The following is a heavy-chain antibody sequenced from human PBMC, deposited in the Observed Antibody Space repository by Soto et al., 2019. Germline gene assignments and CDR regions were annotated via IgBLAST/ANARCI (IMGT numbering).Heavy chain of an antibody. CDR3: ARDMVQDTTVSCFDY. J-gene: IGHJ4*02. D-gene: IGHD3-10*01. CDR2: IRAYNGNT. CDR1: GYTFTSYG. Sequence: QVQLVQSGAEVKKPGASVKVSCKASGYTFTSYGISWVRQAPGQGLEWMGWIRAYNGNTNYAQKLQGRVTMTTDTSTSTAYMELRSLRSDDTAVYYCARDMVQDTTVSCFDYWGQGTLVTVSS. V-gene: IGHV1-18*01.